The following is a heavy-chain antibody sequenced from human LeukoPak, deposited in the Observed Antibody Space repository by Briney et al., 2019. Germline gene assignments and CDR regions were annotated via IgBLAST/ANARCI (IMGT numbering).Heavy chain of an antibody. CDR3: ARVAGGDSSAHAFDI. CDR2: IYPGDSDT. V-gene: IGHV5-51*01. J-gene: IGHJ3*02. CDR1: GYSFTSYW. Sequence: GESLKISCKGSGYSFTSYWIGWVRQMPGKGLEWMGIIYPGDSDTTYSPSFQGQVTISADKSISTAYLQWSSLKASDTAMYYCARVAGGDSSAHAFDIWGQGTMVTVSS. D-gene: IGHD3-22*01.